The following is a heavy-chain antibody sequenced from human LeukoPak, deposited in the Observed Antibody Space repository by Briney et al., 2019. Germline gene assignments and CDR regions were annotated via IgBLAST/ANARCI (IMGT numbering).Heavy chain of an antibody. CDR3: ARVPVYDIVTGPYFDY. D-gene: IGHD3-9*01. V-gene: IGHV3-33*01. CDR1: GFTFSSYG. J-gene: IGHJ4*02. CDR2: IWHDGSNK. Sequence: GSLRLSCAASGFTFSSYGMHWVRQAPGKGLEWVAVIWHDGSNKYYADSVKGRFTISRDNSKNTLYLQMNSLRAEDTAVYYCARVPVYDIVTGPYFDYWGQGTLVTVSS.